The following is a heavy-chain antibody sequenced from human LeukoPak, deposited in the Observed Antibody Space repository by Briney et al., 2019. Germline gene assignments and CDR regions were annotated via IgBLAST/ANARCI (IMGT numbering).Heavy chain of an antibody. CDR3: ARRITTAGLFDY. D-gene: IGHD6-13*01. CDR2: IYYSGST. CDR1: GVSINNGGYS. V-gene: IGHV4-31*03. J-gene: IGHJ4*02. Sequence: SETLSLTCTVSGVSINNGGYSWSWIRQPPGKGLEWIGYIYYSGSTYYNPSLKSRVTISVDTSKNQFSLKLCSVTAADTAVYYCARRITTAGLFDYWGQGTLVTVSS.